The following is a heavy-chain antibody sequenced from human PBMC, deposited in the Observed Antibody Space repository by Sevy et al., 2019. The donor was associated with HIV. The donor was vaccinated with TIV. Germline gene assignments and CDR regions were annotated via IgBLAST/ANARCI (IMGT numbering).Heavy chain of an antibody. D-gene: IGHD4-4*01. Sequence: GGSLRLSCAASGFTFNNYAMSWVRQAPGKGLEGKGLEWVSTISGGGGGTYYADSVRGRFTISGDNSKNTLYLQVNSLRVEDTAVYYCAKHYIDDMADGWYFDLWGRGTLVTVSS. CDR1: GFTFNNYA. CDR2: ISGGGGGT. J-gene: IGHJ2*01. CDR3: AKHYIDDMADGWYFDL. V-gene: IGHV3-23*01.